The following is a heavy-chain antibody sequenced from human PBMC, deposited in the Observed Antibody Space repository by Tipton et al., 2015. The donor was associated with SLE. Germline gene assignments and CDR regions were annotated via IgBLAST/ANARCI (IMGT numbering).Heavy chain of an antibody. J-gene: IGHJ5*02. Sequence: TLSLTCAVYGGSFSGYYWSWIRQPPGKGLEWIGEINHSGSTNYNPSLKSRGTISVDTSKNQFSLKLSSVTAADTAVYYCARGIAAAGTWGQGTLVTVSS. CDR1: GGSFSGYY. CDR2: INHSGST. V-gene: IGHV4-34*01. D-gene: IGHD6-13*01. CDR3: ARGIAAAGT.